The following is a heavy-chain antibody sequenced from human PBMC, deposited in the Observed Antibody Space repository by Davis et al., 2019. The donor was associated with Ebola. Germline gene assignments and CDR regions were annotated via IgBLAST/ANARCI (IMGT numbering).Heavy chain of an antibody. CDR3: ARVCTGGVCYEY. D-gene: IGHD2-8*02. CDR2: INPGNGYT. V-gene: IGHV1-3*01. Sequence: ASVKVSCKASGYTFSEYAMHWVRQAPGQRLEWMGWINPGNGYTKYSKKFQGRITITRDTSAGKVYMELSSLRSEDTAVYYCARVCTGGVCYEYWGQGALVSVSS. CDR1: GYTFSEYA. J-gene: IGHJ4*02.